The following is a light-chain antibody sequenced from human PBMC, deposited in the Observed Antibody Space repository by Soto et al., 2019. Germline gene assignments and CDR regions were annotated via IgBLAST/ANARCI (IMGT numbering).Light chain of an antibody. V-gene: IGLV2-23*01. J-gene: IGLJ3*02. CDR1: NSDVGSHNF. CDR2: EAS. Sequence: QSALTQPASVSGSPGQSITISCTGTNSDVGSHNFVSWYQQYPGKAPKLLIYEASKRPSGLSNRFSGSKSGNTASLTISGLQAEDEADYYCCSLTNGAIWVFGGGTKVTVL. CDR3: CSLTNGAIWV.